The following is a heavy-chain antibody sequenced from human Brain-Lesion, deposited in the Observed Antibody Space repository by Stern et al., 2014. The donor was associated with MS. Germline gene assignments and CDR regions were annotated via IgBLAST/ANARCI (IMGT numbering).Heavy chain of an antibody. CDR2: FDPEDGEK. V-gene: IGHV1-24*01. D-gene: IGHD1-26*01. CDR1: GYTINELS. CDR3: ATLSPGAGGNYYRHFDY. Sequence: QVQLVQSGAEVKKPGASVKVSCKVSGYTINELSMHWVRQAPRTGLELMGGFDPEDGEKIYAQKFQGRVTTTEDTPTDTAYMELSSLRSEDTAVYYCATLSPGAGGNYYRHFDYWGQGTLVTVSS. J-gene: IGHJ4*02.